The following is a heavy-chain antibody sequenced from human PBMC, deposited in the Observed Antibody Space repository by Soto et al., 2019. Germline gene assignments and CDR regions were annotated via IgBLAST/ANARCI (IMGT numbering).Heavy chain of an antibody. D-gene: IGHD1-1*01. V-gene: IGHV4-30-4*01. J-gene: IGHJ4*02. CDR3: ARDRANSPDYYDF. Sequence: SETLSLTCTVSGDSIVRDDYYWSWLRQPPGKGLEWLGHIYYSGRAYYNPSLKSRVTVSIDTSKSQFSLKLSSMSAVDTAVYYCARDRANSPDYYDFWGQG. CDR1: GDSIVRDDYY. CDR2: IYYSGRA.